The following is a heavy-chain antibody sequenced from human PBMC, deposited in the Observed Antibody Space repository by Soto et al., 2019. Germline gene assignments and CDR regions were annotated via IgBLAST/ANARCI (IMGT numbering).Heavy chain of an antibody. Sequence: GGSLRLSCAASGFTFSDHYMDWVRQAPGKGLEWVGRTRNKANSYTTEYAASVKGSFTISKDDSKNSLYLQMNSLKTEDTAVYYCARDRITIFESYMDVWGKGTTVTVSS. CDR2: TRNKANSYTT. CDR3: ARDRITIFESYMDV. D-gene: IGHD3-3*01. J-gene: IGHJ6*03. V-gene: IGHV3-72*01. CDR1: GFTFSDHY.